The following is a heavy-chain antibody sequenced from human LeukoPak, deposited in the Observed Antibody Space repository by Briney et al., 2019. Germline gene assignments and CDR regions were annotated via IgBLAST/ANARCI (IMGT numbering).Heavy chain of an antibody. CDR2: ISWNSGSI. J-gene: IGHJ4*02. CDR1: GFTFDDYA. D-gene: IGHD4-17*01. Sequence: GGSLRLSCAASGFTFDDYAMHWVRQAPGKGLEWVSGISWNSGSIGYADSVKGRFTISRDNAKNSLYLQMNSLRAEDTALYYCANTDDYGDYAYNYWGQGTLVTVSS. V-gene: IGHV3-9*01. CDR3: ANTDDYGDYAYNY.